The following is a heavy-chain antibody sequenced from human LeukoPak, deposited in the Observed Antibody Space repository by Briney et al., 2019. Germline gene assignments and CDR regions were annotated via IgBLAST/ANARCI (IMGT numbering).Heavy chain of an antibody. CDR2: IKQDGSEK. Sequence: GGSLRLSCAASGCTYSSYWMSWVRQAPGKGLEWVGHIKQDGSEKYYVDSVKGRFTISRDNAKNSLYLQMNSLRAEDTAVYYCARVSYDFWSGYYFDYWGQGTLVTVSS. J-gene: IGHJ4*02. D-gene: IGHD3-3*01. CDR3: ARVSYDFWSGYYFDY. V-gene: IGHV3-7*01. CDR1: GCTYSSYW.